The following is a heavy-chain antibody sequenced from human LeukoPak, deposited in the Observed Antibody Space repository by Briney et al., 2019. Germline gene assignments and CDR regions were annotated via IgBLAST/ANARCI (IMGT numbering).Heavy chain of an antibody. CDR2: ISSDGSNN. CDR3: ARDRYSSGSYGDFDC. Sequence: GGSLRLSCAASGFTFNSYALHWVRQAPGKGLEWVAVISSDGSNNYYTDSVKGRFTISRDNSKNTLYLQVNSLRAEDTAVYYCARDRYSSGSYGDFDCWGQGTLVTVSS. V-gene: IGHV3-30-3*01. D-gene: IGHD6-19*01. J-gene: IGHJ4*02. CDR1: GFTFNSYA.